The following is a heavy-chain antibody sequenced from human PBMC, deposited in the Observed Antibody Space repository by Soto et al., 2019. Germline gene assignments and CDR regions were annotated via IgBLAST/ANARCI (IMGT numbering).Heavy chain of an antibody. CDR2: ISANNGNT. V-gene: IGHV1-18*01. D-gene: IGHD3-16*01. Sequence: ASVKVSCKASGYTFTSYGISWVRQAPGQGLEWMGWISANNGNTNYARKLQGRVTMTTDTSTSTAYMELRSLRSDDTAMHYCARTAEGYSYAYGDYWGQGTLVTVSS. CDR3: ARTAEGYSYAYGDY. CDR1: GYTFTSYG. J-gene: IGHJ4*02.